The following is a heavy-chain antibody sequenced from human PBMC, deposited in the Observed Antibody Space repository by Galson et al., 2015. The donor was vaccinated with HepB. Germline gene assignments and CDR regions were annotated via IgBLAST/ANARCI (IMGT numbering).Heavy chain of an antibody. J-gene: IGHJ6*02. D-gene: IGHD2-15*01. CDR1: GFTFSNYG. CDR3: ARELQDLDV. CDR2: IWDDGNKE. V-gene: IGHV3-33*01. Sequence: SLRLSCAASGFTFSNYGMHWVRQAPGKGLEWVAIIWDDGNKEYYADSVKGRFTISRDNPKHTFYLQMNSLRAEDTAIYYCARELQDLDVWGQGTTVTVSS.